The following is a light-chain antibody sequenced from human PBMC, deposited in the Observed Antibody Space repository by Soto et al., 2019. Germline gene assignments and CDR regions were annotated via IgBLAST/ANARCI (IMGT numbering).Light chain of an antibody. CDR2: GAS. V-gene: IGKV1-39*01. CDR3: QQSYRPPRT. CDR1: QSIGTY. J-gene: IGKJ2*01. Sequence: DIQMTQSPSSLYASVGDRVTITCRSSQSIGTYVNWYQQKSGKAPTVLIYGASSLQTGVPSRFSGSGSGTNFTLTIANLQPEDFATYHCQQSYRPPRTFGQGTKLEIK.